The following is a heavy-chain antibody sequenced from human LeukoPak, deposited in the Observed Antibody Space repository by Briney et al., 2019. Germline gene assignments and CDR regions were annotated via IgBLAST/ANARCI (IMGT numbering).Heavy chain of an antibody. Sequence: AGSLRLSCAASGFTFSSYSMNWVRHARRRVREWGSSISISSSYIYYADSVRGRSIISRDNAKHSLYLQMNSLRAEDTAVYYCASRGVTDWDDILTGYHNWFDPWGQGALGSVSS. J-gene: IGHJ5*02. CDR1: GFTFSSYS. CDR3: ASRGVTDWDDILTGYHNWFDP. D-gene: IGHD3-9*01. V-gene: IGHV3-21*01. CDR2: ISISSSYI.